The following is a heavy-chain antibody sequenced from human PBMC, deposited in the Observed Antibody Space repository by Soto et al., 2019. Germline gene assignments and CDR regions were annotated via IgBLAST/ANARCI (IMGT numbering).Heavy chain of an antibody. D-gene: IGHD3-16*02. CDR3: AREKDDSRDYVWGSYRQLGMDV. Sequence: ETLSFTCAVSGGSISSYNWSWIRQPPGQGLEWIGYIYYSGSTNYNPSLKSRVTISVDTSKNQFSLKLSSVTAADTAVYYCAREKDDSRDYVWGSYRQLGMDVWGQGTKVTVSS. J-gene: IGHJ6*02. V-gene: IGHV4-59*12. CDR2: IYYSGST. CDR1: GGSISSYN.